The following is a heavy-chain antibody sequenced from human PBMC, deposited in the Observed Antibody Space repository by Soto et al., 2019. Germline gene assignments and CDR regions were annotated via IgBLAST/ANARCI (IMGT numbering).Heavy chain of an antibody. J-gene: IGHJ4*02. Sequence: SNRHPSTASGFTCISYGMRWILQATGKGLEWVAVIWYDGSNKYYADSVKGRFTISRDNSKNTLYLQMNSLRAEDTAVYYCAREALAARRYYFDYWGQGTLGTVSS. CDR2: IWYDGSNK. V-gene: IGHV3-33*01. D-gene: IGHD6-6*01. CDR3: AREALAARRYYFDY. CDR1: GFTCISYG.